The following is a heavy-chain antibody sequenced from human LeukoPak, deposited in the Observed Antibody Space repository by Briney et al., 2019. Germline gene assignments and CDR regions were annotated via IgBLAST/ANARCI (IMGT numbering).Heavy chain of an antibody. Sequence: ASVKVSCKASGGTFISYAISWVRQAPGQGLEWMGGIIPIFGTASYAQKFQGRVTITADESTSTAYMELSSLRSEDTAVYYCARGSYYDFWSGPIIRPYYFDYWGQGTLVTVSS. V-gene: IGHV1-69*13. CDR1: GGTFISYA. J-gene: IGHJ4*02. CDR2: IIPIFGTA. CDR3: ARGSYYDFWSGPIIRPYYFDY. D-gene: IGHD3-3*01.